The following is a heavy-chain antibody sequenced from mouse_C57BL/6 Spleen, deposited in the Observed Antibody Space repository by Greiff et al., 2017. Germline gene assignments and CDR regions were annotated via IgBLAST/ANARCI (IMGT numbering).Heavy chain of an antibody. CDR2: IWWDDDK. J-gene: IGHJ3*01. V-gene: IGHV8-8*01. CDR1: GFSLSTFGMG. Sequence: QVTLKESGPGILQPSQTLSLTCSFSGFSLSTFGMGVGWIRQPSGKGLEWLAHIWWDDDKYYNPALKNRLTISKHTSKTQVFLKIATVDTAVTATYYCARTGYDYGEFAYWGQGTLVTVSA. D-gene: IGHD2-4*01. CDR3: ARTGYDYGEFAY.